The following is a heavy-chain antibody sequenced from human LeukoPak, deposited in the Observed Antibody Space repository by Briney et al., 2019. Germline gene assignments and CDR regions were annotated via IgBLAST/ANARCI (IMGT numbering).Heavy chain of an antibody. CDR3: ARDRHITVAEFAY. CDR2: IYYTGRT. V-gene: IGHV4-30-4*01. Sequence: SETLSLTCTVSGGSISSTDYYWSWIPQPPGKGLEWIGYIYYTGRTSYNPSLRSRVIISIDTSKNQFSLKLTSVTAADTAMYYCARDRHITVAEFAYWGQGTLVTVSS. D-gene: IGHD1-20*01. J-gene: IGHJ4*02. CDR1: GGSISSTDYY.